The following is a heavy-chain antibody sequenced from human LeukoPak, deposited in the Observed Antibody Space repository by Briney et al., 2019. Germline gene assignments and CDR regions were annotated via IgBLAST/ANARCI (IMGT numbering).Heavy chain of an antibody. Sequence: XXXXTFTGYXMHWVRQAPGQGLEWMGWINPNSGGTNYXQKFQGRVTMTRDTSISTAYMELSRLRSDDKAVYYCAXXXXXXXXXXXVDDYWGQGTLVTVSS. CDR1: XXTFTGYX. V-gene: IGHV1-2*02. CDR2: INPNSGGT. CDR3: AXXXXXXXXXXXVDDY. J-gene: IGHJ4*02.